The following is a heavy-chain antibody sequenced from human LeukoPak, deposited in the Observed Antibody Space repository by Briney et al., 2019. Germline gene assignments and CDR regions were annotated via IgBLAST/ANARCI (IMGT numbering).Heavy chain of an antibody. Sequence: SETLSLTCAVYGGSFSGYYWSWIRQPPGKGLEWIGEINHSGSTNYNPSLKSRVTISVDTSKNQFSLKLSSVTAADTALYYCAKLPDDTTAAGTDYYYYGMDVWGQGTTVTVSS. D-gene: IGHD6-13*01. CDR2: INHSGST. CDR1: GGSFSGYY. J-gene: IGHJ6*02. CDR3: AKLPDDTTAAGTDYYYYGMDV. V-gene: IGHV4-34*01.